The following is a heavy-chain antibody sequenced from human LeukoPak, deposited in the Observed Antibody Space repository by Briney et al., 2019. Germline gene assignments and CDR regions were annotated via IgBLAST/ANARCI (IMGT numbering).Heavy chain of an antibody. CDR3: ARDINGHYDY. CDR1: GFTFSSYW. D-gene: IGHD3-22*01. J-gene: IGHJ4*02. Sequence: GGSLRLSCAASGFTFSSYWMHWVRQAPGKGLVWVSRINTDGSRTNYADSVKGRFTISGDNAKNTLYLQMNSLRDEDTAVYYCARDINGHYDYWGQGTLVTVSS. V-gene: IGHV3-74*01. CDR2: INTDGSRT.